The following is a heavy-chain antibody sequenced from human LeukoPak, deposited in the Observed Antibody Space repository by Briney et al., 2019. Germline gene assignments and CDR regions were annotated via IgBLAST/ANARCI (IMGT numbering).Heavy chain of an antibody. CDR2: INWNSGRI. CDR1: GLTFDDYA. D-gene: IGHD4-17*01. Sequence: PGGSLRLSCAASGLTFDDYAMHWVRQAPGQGLEWVSGINWNSGRIGYADSVKGRFAISRDNAKNSLFLQMDSLKVEDTALYYCVKDRSGDYAYSFDVWGQGTMVTVSS. CDR3: VKDRSGDYAYSFDV. V-gene: IGHV3-9*01. J-gene: IGHJ3*01.